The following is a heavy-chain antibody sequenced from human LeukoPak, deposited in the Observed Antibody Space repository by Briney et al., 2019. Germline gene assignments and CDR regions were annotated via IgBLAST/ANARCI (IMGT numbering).Heavy chain of an antibody. CDR2: ISGSGGST. Sequence: GGSLRLSCAASGFTFSSYAMSWVRQAPGKGLEWVSAISGSGGSTYYADSVKGRFTISRDNSKNTPYLQMNSLRAEDTAVYYCAKEYYYDSSGTPWYAFDILGQGTMVTVSS. CDR3: AKEYYYDSSGTPWYAFDI. CDR1: GFTFSSYA. J-gene: IGHJ3*02. D-gene: IGHD3-22*01. V-gene: IGHV3-23*01.